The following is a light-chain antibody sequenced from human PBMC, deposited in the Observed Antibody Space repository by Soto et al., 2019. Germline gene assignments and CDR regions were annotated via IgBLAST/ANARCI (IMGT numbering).Light chain of an antibody. CDR1: QSVSSSY. CDR3: QQYGTSPGT. Sequence: EIMLKQSPGTLSLSKGERATLSCRASQSVSSSYLAWYQQKPGQAPTLLIFGASSRATGIPDRFSGSGSGTDFTLTISGLQPEDFAVYYCQQYGTSPGTFGQGTKVDIK. V-gene: IGKV3-20*01. J-gene: IGKJ1*01. CDR2: GAS.